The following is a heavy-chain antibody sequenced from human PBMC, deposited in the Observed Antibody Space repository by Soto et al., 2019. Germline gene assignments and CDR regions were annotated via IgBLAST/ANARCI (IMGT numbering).Heavy chain of an antibody. V-gene: IGHV3-23*01. CDR2: ISGSGGST. CDR3: AKWGEYYDFWSGYRPFDY. D-gene: IGHD3-3*01. J-gene: IGHJ4*02. Sequence: GGSLRLSCAASGFTFSSYAMSWVRQAPGKGLEWVSAISGSGGSTYYADSVKGRFTISRDNSKNTLYLQMNSLRAEDTAVYYCAKWGEYYDFWSGYRPFDYWGQGTLVTVSS. CDR1: GFTFSSYA.